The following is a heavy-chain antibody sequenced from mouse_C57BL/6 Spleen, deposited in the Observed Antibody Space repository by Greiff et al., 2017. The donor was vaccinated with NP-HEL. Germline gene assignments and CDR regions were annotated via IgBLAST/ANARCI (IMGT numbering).Heavy chain of an antibody. CDR2: ILPGSGST. Sequence: QVQLQQSGAELMKPGASVKLSCKATGYTFTGYWIEWVKQRPGHGLEWIGEILPGSGSTNYNEKFKGKATFTADTSSNTAYMQLSSLTTEDSAIYYGARSPYNYGSRGGAMDYWGQGTSVTVSS. V-gene: IGHV1-9*01. CDR1: GYTFTGYW. J-gene: IGHJ4*01. CDR3: ARSPYNYGSRGGAMDY. D-gene: IGHD1-1*01.